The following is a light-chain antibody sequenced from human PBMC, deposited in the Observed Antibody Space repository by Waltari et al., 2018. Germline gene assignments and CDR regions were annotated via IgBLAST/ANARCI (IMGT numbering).Light chain of an antibody. Sequence: QSALTQPPSASGSPGPSVTISCTGTRSDVGGYPYVSWYQQHPGKAPRLMIYEVNKRPSGVPDRFSGSKSGSTASLTVSGLQAEDEADYYCNSYADTNKLVFGGGTKLTVL. V-gene: IGLV2-8*01. CDR2: EVN. CDR3: NSYADTNKLV. CDR1: RSDVGGYPY. J-gene: IGLJ3*02.